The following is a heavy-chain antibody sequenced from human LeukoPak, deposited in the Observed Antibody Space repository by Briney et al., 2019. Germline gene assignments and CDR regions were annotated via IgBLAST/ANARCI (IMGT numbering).Heavy chain of an antibody. V-gene: IGHV4-59*08. D-gene: IGHD5-24*01. Sequence: SETLSLTCTVSGGSINSYYWSWIRQPPGKGLECIGYIHYTGSTNYNPSLKSRVTISVDTSKSQFSLKLSSVTAADTAVYYCASGDGYNDYWGQGTLVTVSS. CDR1: GGSINSYY. CDR3: ASGDGYNDY. J-gene: IGHJ4*02. CDR2: IHYTGST.